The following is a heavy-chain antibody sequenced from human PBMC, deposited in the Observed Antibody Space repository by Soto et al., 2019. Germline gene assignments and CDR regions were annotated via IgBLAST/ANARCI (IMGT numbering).Heavy chain of an antibody. CDR3: ARHQYYYDSSGYTLDY. CDR1: GGSISSSTYY. D-gene: IGHD3-22*01. CDR2: VNYSGST. Sequence: PSETLSLTCTVSGGSISSSTYYWGWIRQPPGKGLEWIGSVNYSGSTYYNPSLKSRVTISVDTSNNQFSLKLTSVTAADTAVYYCARHQYYYDSSGYTLDYWGQGTLVTVSS. J-gene: IGHJ4*02. V-gene: IGHV4-39*01.